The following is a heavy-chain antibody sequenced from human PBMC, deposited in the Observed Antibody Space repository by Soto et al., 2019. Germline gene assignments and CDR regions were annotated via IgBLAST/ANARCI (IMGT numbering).Heavy chain of an antibody. CDR3: AYGGSCDY. CDR2: ISSSGSTI. Sequence: EVQLVESGGGLVQPGGSLRLSCAASGFSFNTYEMNWVRQAPGKGLEWVSYISSSGSTIYYADSVKGRFTVSRDNGKNSLYLQMNSLRAEDMAVYYCAYGGSCDYWGQGTQVTVSS. J-gene: IGHJ4*02. CDR1: GFSFNTYE. D-gene: IGHD1-26*01. V-gene: IGHV3-48*03.